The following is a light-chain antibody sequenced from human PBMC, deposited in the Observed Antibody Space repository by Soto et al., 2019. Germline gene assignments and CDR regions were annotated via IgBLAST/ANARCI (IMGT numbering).Light chain of an antibody. J-gene: IGLJ2*01. CDR1: SGHNSYI. CDR2: LEARGSN. CDR3: ETWDSNTRV. Sequence: QSVLTQSSSASASLGSSVKLTCTLSSGHNSYIIAWHQQQPGKAPRYLMKLEARGSNNKGSGVPDRFSGSSSGADRYLTISNLQSEDEADYYCETWDSNTRVFGGGTKLTVL. V-gene: IGLV4-60*03.